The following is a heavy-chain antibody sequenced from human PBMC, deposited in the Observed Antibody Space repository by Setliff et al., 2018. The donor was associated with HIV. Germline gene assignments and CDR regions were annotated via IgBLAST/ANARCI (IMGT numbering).Heavy chain of an antibody. Sequence: ASVKVSCKASGYTFTGYYMHWVRQAPGQGLEWMGWINPNSGGTNYAQKLQGRVTMTRDTSISTAYMELSRLRSDDTAVYYCARDGYYDSSGYSAFDIWGQGTMVTVSS. CDR2: INPNSGGT. V-gene: IGHV1-2*02. J-gene: IGHJ3*02. CDR3: ARDGYYDSSGYSAFDI. CDR1: GYTFTGYY. D-gene: IGHD3-22*01.